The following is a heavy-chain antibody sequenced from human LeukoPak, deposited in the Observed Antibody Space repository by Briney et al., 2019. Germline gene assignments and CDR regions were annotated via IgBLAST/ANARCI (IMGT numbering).Heavy chain of an antibody. J-gene: IGHJ6*03. Sequence: ASVKVSCKASGYTFTSYDINWVRQATGQGLEWMGWMNPNSGYTGYAQKFQGRVTMTMNTSITTAYMELSSLRSDDTAVYYCARALSWTTDSYYYMDVWGKGTSVTVSS. CDR1: GYTFTSYD. CDR3: ARALSWTTDSYYYMDV. D-gene: IGHD3/OR15-3a*01. V-gene: IGHV1-8*01. CDR2: MNPNSGYT.